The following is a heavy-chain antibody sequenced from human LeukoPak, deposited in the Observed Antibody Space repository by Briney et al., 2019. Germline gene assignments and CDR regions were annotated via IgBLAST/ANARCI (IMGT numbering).Heavy chain of an antibody. CDR3: ARLLVGVDY. J-gene: IGHJ4*02. D-gene: IGHD2-21*01. CDR2: IYPGDSDT. Sequence: GESLMICCKGSGYSFTSYWIGRVRQKPAKSLEWMGIIYPGDSDTRYGPSFQGQVTISADKSISTAYLQWSSLKASDTAMYYCARLLVGVDYWVQGTLVTVSS. CDR1: GYSFTSYW. V-gene: IGHV5-51*01.